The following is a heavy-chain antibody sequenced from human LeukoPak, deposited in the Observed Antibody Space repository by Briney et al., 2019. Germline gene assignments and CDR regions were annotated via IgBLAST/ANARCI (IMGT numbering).Heavy chain of an antibody. D-gene: IGHD2-15*01. J-gene: IGHJ3*02. Sequence: GGSLRLSCAASGFTFSSYAMSWVRQAPGKGLGWVSAISGSGGSTYYADSVKGRFTISRDNSKNTLYLQMNSLRAEDTAVYYCAKVLGYCSGGSCPDAFDIWGQGTMVTVSS. CDR2: ISGSGGST. V-gene: IGHV3-23*01. CDR3: AKVLGYCSGGSCPDAFDI. CDR1: GFTFSSYA.